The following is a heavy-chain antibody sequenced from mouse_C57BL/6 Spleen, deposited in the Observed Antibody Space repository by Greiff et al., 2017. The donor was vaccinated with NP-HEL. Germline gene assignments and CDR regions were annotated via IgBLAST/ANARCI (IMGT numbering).Heavy chain of an antibody. Sequence: QVQLKQSGAELVKPGASVKISCKASGYAFSSYWMNWVKQRPGKGLEWIGQIYPGDGDTNYNGKFKGKATLTADKSSSTAYMQLSSLTSEDSAVYFCARDGSSYVSLDYWGQGTTLTVSS. D-gene: IGHD1-1*01. V-gene: IGHV1-80*01. J-gene: IGHJ2*01. CDR2: IYPGDGDT. CDR3: ARDGSSYVSLDY. CDR1: GYAFSSYW.